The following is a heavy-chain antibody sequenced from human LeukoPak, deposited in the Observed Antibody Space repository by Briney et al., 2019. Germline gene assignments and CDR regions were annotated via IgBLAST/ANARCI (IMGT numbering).Heavy chain of an antibody. CDR1: GYTLTELS. Sequence: ASVKVSCKVSGYTLTELSMHWVRQAPGKGLEWMGGFDPEDGETIYAQKFQGRVTMTEDTSTDTAYMELSSLRSEDAAVYYCATVGPFIGDDYVWGSYRYVFDYWGQGTLVTVSS. CDR2: FDPEDGET. J-gene: IGHJ4*02. CDR3: ATVGPFIGDDYVWGSYRYVFDY. D-gene: IGHD3-16*02. V-gene: IGHV1-24*01.